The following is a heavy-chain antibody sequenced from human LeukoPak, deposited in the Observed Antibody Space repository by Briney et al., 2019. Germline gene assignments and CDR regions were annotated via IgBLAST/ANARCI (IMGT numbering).Heavy chain of an antibody. D-gene: IGHD2-2*02. Sequence: GESLKISCKGSGYSFTSYWIGWVRQMPGKGLEWMGIIYPGDSDTRYSPSFQGQVTISADKSISTAYLQWSSLKASDTAMYYCARRGVCSSTSCYTEEEVFSAALDYWGQGTLVTVSS. CDR2: IYPGDSDT. CDR3: ARRGVCSSTSCYTEEEVFSAALDY. CDR1: GYSFTSYW. V-gene: IGHV5-51*01. J-gene: IGHJ4*02.